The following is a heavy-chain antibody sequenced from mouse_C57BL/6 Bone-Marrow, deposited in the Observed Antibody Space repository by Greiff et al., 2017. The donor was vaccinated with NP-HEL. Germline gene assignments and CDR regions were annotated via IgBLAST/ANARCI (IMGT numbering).Heavy chain of an antibody. V-gene: IGHV1-54*01. CDR3: AREGSSYDYYAMDY. CDR1: GYAFTNYL. CDR2: INPGSGGT. D-gene: IGHD1-1*01. J-gene: IGHJ4*01. Sequence: QVQLQQSGAELVRPGTSVKVSCKASGYAFTNYLIEWVKQRPGQGLEWIGVINPGSGGTNYNEKFKGKATLTADKSSSTAYMQLSSLTSEDSAVYFCAREGSSYDYYAMDYWGQGTSVTDSS.